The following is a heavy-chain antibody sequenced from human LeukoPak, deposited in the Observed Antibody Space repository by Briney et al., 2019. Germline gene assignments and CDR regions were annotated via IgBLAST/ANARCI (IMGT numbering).Heavy chain of an antibody. CDR2: ISYDGSNK. V-gene: IGHV3-30-3*01. CDR1: GFTFSSYA. D-gene: IGHD3-16*01. CDR3: ASRSLNLFGDY. J-gene: IGHJ4*02. Sequence: PGRSLRLSCAASGFTFSSYAMHWVRQAPGKGLEWVAVISYDGSNKYYADSVKGRFTISRDNSKNTLYLQMHSLRAEDTAVYYCASRSLNLFGDYWGQGTLVTVSS.